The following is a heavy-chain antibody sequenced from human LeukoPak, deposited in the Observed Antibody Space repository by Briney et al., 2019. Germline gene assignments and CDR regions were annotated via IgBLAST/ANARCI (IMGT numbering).Heavy chain of an antibody. Sequence: SETLSLTCTVSGGSISSSSYYWGWIRQPPGKGLEWIGSIYYSGSTYYNPSLKSRVTISVDTSKNQFSLKLSSVTAADTAVYYCARVDAYCGGDCRDAFDIWGQGTMVTVSS. D-gene: IGHD2-21*02. J-gene: IGHJ3*02. CDR3: ARVDAYCGGDCRDAFDI. CDR2: IYYSGST. V-gene: IGHV4-39*01. CDR1: GGSISSSSYY.